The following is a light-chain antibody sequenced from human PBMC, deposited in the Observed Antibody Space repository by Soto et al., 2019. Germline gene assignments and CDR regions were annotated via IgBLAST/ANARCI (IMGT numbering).Light chain of an antibody. V-gene: IGKV3-20*01. CDR1: QSISTTY. Sequence: EIVLTQSPGTLSLSPGERATLSCRASQSISTTYLAWYQQKPGQAPRLLIYGASDRATGIPDRFGGSGSATDFTLPISTLEPEYFAVYYCQQYGSSFPIPFGQGTRLEIK. CDR2: GAS. CDR3: QQYGSSFPIP. J-gene: IGKJ5*01.